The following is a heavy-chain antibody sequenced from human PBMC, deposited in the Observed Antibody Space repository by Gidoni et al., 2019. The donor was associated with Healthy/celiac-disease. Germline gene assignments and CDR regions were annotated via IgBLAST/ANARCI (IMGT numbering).Heavy chain of an antibody. CDR3: AKGKLGYCSSTSCYGGYGMDV. D-gene: IGHD2-2*01. Sequence: QVELVASGGGVVQPGGSLSLSCAASGFTFSSYVMHWVRQAPGKGLEWVAFIRYDGSNKYYADSVKGRFTISRDNSKNTLYLQMNSLRAEDTAVYYCAKGKLGYCSSTSCYGGYGMDVWGQGTTVTVSS. CDR2: IRYDGSNK. J-gene: IGHJ6*02. V-gene: IGHV3-30*02. CDR1: GFTFSSYV.